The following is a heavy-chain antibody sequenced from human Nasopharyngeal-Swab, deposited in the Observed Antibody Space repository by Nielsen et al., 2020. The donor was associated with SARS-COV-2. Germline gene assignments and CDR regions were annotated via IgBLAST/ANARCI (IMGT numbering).Heavy chain of an antibody. Sequence: SLKISCVASGFTFDMFAMHWVRQAPGKGLEWVSGISWNSGSIGYADSVKGRFTISRDNAKNSLYLQMNSLRAEDTALYYCAKMSYTVDYWGQGTLVTVSS. CDR2: ISWNSGSI. CDR3: AKMSYTVDY. V-gene: IGHV3-9*01. D-gene: IGHD1-26*01. CDR1: GFTFDMFA. J-gene: IGHJ4*02.